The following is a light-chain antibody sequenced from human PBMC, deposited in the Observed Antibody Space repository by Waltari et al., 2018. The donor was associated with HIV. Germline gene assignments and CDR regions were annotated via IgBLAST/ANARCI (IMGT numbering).Light chain of an antibody. J-gene: IGKJ4*01. CDR2: GAS. Sequence: VMTQSPATVSVSPGGRATLSCMASQSVGSYLAWYQQKPGQAPRLLIYGASTRATGIPTRFSGSGSGTEFTLTISSLKSEDFAVYYCHQYNKWPRGTFGGGTKVEV. CDR3: HQYNKWPRGT. V-gene: IGKV3-15*01. CDR1: QSVGSY.